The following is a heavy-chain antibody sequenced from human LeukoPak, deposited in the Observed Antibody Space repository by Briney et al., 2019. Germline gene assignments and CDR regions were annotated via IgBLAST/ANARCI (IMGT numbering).Heavy chain of an antibody. CDR3: ARVGYDSSGHHRYAFDI. J-gene: IGHJ3*02. D-gene: IGHD3-22*01. CDR2: INPNNGNT. Sequence: ASVKVSCKASGYTFTRYGISWVRQAPGQGLEWMGWINPNNGNTNYVRKLQGRVTMTTDTSTSTAYMELRSLRSDDTAVYYCARVGYDSSGHHRYAFDIWGQGTVVTVSS. CDR1: GYTFTRYG. V-gene: IGHV1-18*01.